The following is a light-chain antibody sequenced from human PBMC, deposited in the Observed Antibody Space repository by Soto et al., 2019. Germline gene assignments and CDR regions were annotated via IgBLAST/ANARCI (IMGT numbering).Light chain of an antibody. J-gene: IGKJ5*01. CDR3: HQYNNWPRT. CDR1: QSVSSY. V-gene: IGKV3-11*01. CDR2: DAS. Sequence: EIVLTQSPATLSLSPGERATLSCRASQSVSSYLAWYQQKPGQAPRLLIYDASNRATGIPARFSGSGSGTDFTLTISSLEPEDFAVYFCHQYNNWPRTFGQGTRL.